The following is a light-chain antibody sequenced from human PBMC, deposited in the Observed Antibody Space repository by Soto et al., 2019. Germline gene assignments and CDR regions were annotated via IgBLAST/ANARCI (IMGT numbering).Light chain of an antibody. CDR1: SSDVGGYNR. J-gene: IGLJ3*02. Sequence: QSALTQPASVTGSPGQSITISCTGTSSDVGGYNRVSWYQHYPGTAPKLMIYEVTNRPSGVSDRFSGAKSGNTASLTISGLQPEDEADYYCSSYTIRSTWVFGGGTKVTV. V-gene: IGLV2-14*01. CDR2: EVT. CDR3: SSYTIRSTWV.